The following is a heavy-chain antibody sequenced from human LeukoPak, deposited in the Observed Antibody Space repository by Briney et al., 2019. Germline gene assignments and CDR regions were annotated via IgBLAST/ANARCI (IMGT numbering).Heavy chain of an antibody. V-gene: IGHV3-23*01. J-gene: IGHJ4*02. CDR1: GFTFSSYA. CDR3: AKDLGDGFWSGYAAF. D-gene: IGHD3-3*01. CDR2: ISGSGYNT. Sequence: GGSLRLSCAASGFTFSSYAMSWVRQAPGKGLEWVSAISGSGYNTYYADSVKGRFTISRDNSKNMLYLEMNSLRAEDTAVYYCAKDLGDGFWSGYAAFWGLGTLVTVSS.